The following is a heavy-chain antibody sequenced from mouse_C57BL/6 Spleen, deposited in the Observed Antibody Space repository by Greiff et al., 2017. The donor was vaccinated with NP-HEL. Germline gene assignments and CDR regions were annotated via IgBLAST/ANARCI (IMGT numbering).Heavy chain of an antibody. CDR2: IHPNSGST. V-gene: IGHV1-64*01. Sequence: VQLQQSGAELVKPGASVKLSCKASGYTFTSYWMHWVKQRPGQGLEWIGMIHPNSGSTNYNEKFKSKATLTVDKSSSTAYMQLSSLKSEDAAVYYCARGLGSRSYYFDYWGQGTTLTVSS. CDR1: GYTFTSYW. D-gene: IGHD4-1*01. CDR3: ARGLGSRSYYFDY. J-gene: IGHJ2*01.